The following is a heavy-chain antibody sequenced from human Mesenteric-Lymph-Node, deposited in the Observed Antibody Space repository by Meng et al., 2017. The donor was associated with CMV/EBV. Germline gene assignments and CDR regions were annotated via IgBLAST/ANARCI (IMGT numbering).Heavy chain of an antibody. CDR3: ARDTSGGYSGYDWDYGMDV. CDR2: IRYDGSNK. Sequence: GESLKISCAASGFTFSSYSMNWVRQAPGKGLEWVAFIRYDGSNKYYADSVKGRFTISRDNAKNSLYLQMNSLRAEDTAVYYCARDTSGGYSGYDWDYGMDVWGQGTTVTVSS. V-gene: IGHV3-30*02. CDR1: GFTFSSYS. J-gene: IGHJ6*02. D-gene: IGHD5-12*01.